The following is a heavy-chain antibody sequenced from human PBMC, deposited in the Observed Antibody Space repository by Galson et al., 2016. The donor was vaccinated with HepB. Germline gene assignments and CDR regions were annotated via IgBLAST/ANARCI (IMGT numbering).Heavy chain of an antibody. CDR3: ARGLHTNMITFDAFHV. CDR2: ISYDGIHK. J-gene: IGHJ3*01. CDR1: GFTLSSHS. D-gene: IGHD3-16*01. V-gene: IGHV3-30*09. Sequence: SLRLSCAASGFTLSSHSMHWVRQAPGKGLEWVAVISYDGIHKFNADSVKGRFAISRDDSKNTLYLQMNSLRRDDTAIYYCARGLHTNMITFDAFHVWGQGTMVTVSS.